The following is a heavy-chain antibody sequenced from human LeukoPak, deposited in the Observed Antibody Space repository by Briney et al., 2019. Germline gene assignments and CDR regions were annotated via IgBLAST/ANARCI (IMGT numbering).Heavy chain of an antibody. D-gene: IGHD2-2*01. J-gene: IGHJ6*04. Sequence: ASVKVSCKASGHTFTSYGISWVRQAPGQGLEWMGWISAYNGNTNYAQKLQGRVTMTTDTSTSTAYMELRSLRSDDTAVYYCARDRPVVVVTAAMMWYYYYGMDVWGKGTTVTVSS. CDR1: GHTFTSYG. CDR2: ISAYNGNT. V-gene: IGHV1-18*04. CDR3: ARDRPVVVVTAAMMWYYYYGMDV.